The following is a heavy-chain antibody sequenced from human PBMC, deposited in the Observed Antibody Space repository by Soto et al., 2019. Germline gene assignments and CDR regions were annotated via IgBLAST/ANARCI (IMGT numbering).Heavy chain of an antibody. D-gene: IGHD3-10*01. J-gene: IGHJ4*02. V-gene: IGHV3-48*01. CDR3: ASVLGSRRSGSYPSY. Sequence: PGGSLRLSCAASGFSISDCSMNWVRRAPGKGLEWISYISTNNDAIYYADSVKGRFTISRDNAKNSLYLQMNSLRAEDTAVYYCASVLGSRRSGSYPSYWGQGTLVTVSS. CDR2: ISTNNDAI. CDR1: GFSISDCS.